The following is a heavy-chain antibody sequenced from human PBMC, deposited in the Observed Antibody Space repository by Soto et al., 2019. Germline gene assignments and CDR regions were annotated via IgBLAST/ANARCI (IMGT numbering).Heavy chain of an antibody. CDR2: ISGSGGST. CDR1: GFTFSSYA. J-gene: IGHJ6*03. CDR3: AKDHRAYTIFGVAPRYYYMDV. Sequence: EVQLLESGGGLVQPGGSLRLSCAASGFTFSSYAMSWVRQAPGKGLEWVSAISGSGGSTYYADSVQGRFTISRDNSKNTLYLQMNSLRAEDTAVYDSAKDHRAYTIFGVAPRYYYMDVWGTGTTVTVSS. D-gene: IGHD3-3*01. V-gene: IGHV3-23*01.